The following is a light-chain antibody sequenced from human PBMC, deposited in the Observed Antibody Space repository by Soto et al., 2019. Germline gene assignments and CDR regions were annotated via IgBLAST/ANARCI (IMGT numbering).Light chain of an antibody. Sequence: QSALTQPVSVSGSPGQSITISCTGTSSDIGDYTHVSWYQQHPGKAPKLIIYEVSDRPSGVSNRFSGSKSGNTASLTISGLQTEDEADYYCCSYTSISTSAVFGGGTKLTVL. CDR2: EVS. V-gene: IGLV2-14*01. CDR1: SSDIGDYTH. J-gene: IGLJ2*01. CDR3: CSYTSISTSAV.